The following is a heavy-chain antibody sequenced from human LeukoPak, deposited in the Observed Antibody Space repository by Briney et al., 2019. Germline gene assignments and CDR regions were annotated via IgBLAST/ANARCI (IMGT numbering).Heavy chain of an antibody. J-gene: IGHJ5*02. D-gene: IGHD3-3*01. V-gene: IGHV1-58*02. Sequence: TVKVSCKASGFTFTSSAMQWVRQARGQRLEWIGWIVVGSGNTNYAQKFQERVTITRDMSTSTAYMELSSLRSEDTAVYYCAAGPFWSGYPNWLDPWGQGTLVTVSS. CDR1: GFTFTSSA. CDR3: AAGPFWSGYPNWLDP. CDR2: IVVGSGNT.